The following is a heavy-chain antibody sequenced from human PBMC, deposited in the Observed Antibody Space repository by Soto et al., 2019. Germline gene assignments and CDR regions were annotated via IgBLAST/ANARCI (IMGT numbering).Heavy chain of an antibody. CDR1: GGSISSGGYS. CDR2: IYHTGTT. J-gene: IGHJ5*02. Sequence: SETLSLTCTVSGGSISSGGYSWSWIRQPPGKGLEWIGYIYHTGTTYYNMSLKSRVTISVDRSKNQFSLKLSSVTAADTAVNYCARGINYYDSSGDSWFDPWGQGTLVTVSS. V-gene: IGHV4-30-2*01. CDR3: ARGINYYDSSGDSWFDP. D-gene: IGHD3-22*01.